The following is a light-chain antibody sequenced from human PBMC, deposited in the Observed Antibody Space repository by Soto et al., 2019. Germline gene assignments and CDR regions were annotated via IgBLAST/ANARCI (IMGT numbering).Light chain of an antibody. CDR1: QSVSSN. CDR3: QQYNNWHPYT. J-gene: IGKJ3*01. Sequence: EIVMTQSPGTLSVSPGERATLSCLASQSVSSNLAWYQQKRGQAPRLLIYGASSRATGIPARFSGSGSETEFTLTISSLQYEDFAVYYCQQYNNWHPYTFGPGTKVDIK. CDR2: GAS. V-gene: IGKV3-15*01.